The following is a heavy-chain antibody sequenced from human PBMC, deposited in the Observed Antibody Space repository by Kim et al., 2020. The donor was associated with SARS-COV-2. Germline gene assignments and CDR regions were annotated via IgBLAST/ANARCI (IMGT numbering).Heavy chain of an antibody. CDR3: AKDAWITMIVVVANWFDP. CDR1: GFTFTSYV. J-gene: IGHJ5*02. CDR2: ISFGGAST. D-gene: IGHD3-22*01. V-gene: IGHV3-23*01. Sequence: GGSLRLSCTASGFTFTSYVMSWVRQAPGKGLEWVSDISFGGASTYYADSVKGRFTISRDNSKNTLYLQMNSLRAEDTAVYYCAKDAWITMIVVVANWFDPWGQGTLVTVSS.